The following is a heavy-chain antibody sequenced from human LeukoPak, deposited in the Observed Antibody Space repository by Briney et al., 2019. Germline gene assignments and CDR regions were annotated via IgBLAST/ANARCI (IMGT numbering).Heavy chain of an antibody. CDR2: IKQDGSEK. CDR1: GFTFSNFA. V-gene: IGHV3-7*01. D-gene: IGHD6-19*01. J-gene: IGHJ4*02. Sequence: QSGGSLRLSCVASGFTFSNFAISWVRQAPGKGLEWVANIKQDGSEKYYVASVKGRFTISRDNAKNSLYLQMNSLRAEDTAVYYCARGESGWYYWGQGTLVTVSS. CDR3: ARGESGWYY.